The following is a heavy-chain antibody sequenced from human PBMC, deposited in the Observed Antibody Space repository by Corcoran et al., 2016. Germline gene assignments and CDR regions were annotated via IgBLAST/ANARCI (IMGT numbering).Heavy chain of an antibody. D-gene: IGHD5-18*01. Sequence: EVQLVESGGGLIQPGGSLRLSCAASGFTVSSNYMSWVRQAPGKGLEWVSVIYSGGSTYYADSVKGRFTISRDNSKNTLYLQMNSLRAEDTAVYYCERVGGYSYGYGGAFDIWGQGTMVTVSS. CDR3: ERVGGYSYGYGGAFDI. J-gene: IGHJ3*02. V-gene: IGHV3-53*01. CDR1: GFTVSSNY. CDR2: IYSGGST.